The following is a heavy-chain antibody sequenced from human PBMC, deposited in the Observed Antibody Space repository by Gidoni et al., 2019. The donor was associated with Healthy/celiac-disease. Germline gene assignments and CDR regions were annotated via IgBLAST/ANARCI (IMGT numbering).Heavy chain of an antibody. J-gene: IGHJ6*02. CDR1: GFTFSSYA. CDR2: ISGSGGST. V-gene: IGHV3-23*01. D-gene: IGHD3-3*01. Sequence: PGQSVTISCAASGFTFSSYAMSLVRQAPGQGLEWVSAISGSGGSTYYADSVNGRFTISRDNSKNTLYLQMNSLRAEDTAVYYCAKDWPLRFLEWSTGYYYGMDVWGQGTTVTVSS. CDR3: AKDWPLRFLEWSTGYYYGMDV.